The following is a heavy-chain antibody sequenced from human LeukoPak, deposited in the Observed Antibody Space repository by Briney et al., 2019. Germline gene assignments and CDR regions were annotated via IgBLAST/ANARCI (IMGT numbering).Heavy chain of an antibody. CDR3: AKDGKVVPAAIPLDAFDI. V-gene: IGHV3-23*01. Sequence: GGSLRLSCAASGFTCSSYAMSWVRQAPGKGLEWVSAISGSGGSTYYADSVKGRFTISRDNSKNTLYLQMNSLRAEDTAVYYCAKDGKVVPAAIPLDAFDIWGQGTMVTVSS. J-gene: IGHJ3*02. CDR2: ISGSGGST. D-gene: IGHD2-2*02. CDR1: GFTCSSYA.